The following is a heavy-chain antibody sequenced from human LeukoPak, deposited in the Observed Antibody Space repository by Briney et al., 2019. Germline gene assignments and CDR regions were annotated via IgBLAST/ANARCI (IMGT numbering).Heavy chain of an antibody. CDR3: ARGGGYSYGLPYNWFDP. CDR2: ISAYNGNT. J-gene: IGHJ5*02. CDR1: GYTFTSYG. D-gene: IGHD5-18*01. Sequence: ASVKVSCKASGYTFTSYGISWARQAPGQGLEWMGWISAYNGNTNYAQKLQGRATMTTDTSTSTAYMELRSLRSDDTAVYYCARGGGYSYGLPYNWFDPWGQGTLVTVSS. V-gene: IGHV1-18*01.